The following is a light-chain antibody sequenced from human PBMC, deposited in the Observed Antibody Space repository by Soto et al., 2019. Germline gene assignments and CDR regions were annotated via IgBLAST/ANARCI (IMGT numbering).Light chain of an antibody. J-gene: IGLJ1*01. V-gene: IGLV1-47*01. CDR3: AAWDNSLTGYV. CDR1: SSNIGSNY. CDR2: RNS. Sequence: QSVLTQPPSASGTPGRRVTISCSGSSSNIGSNYVYWYQQVPGTAPKLLIYRNSQRPSGVPDRFSDSKSGTSASLAISGLRSEDEADYFCAAWDNSLTGYVFGTGTKVTV.